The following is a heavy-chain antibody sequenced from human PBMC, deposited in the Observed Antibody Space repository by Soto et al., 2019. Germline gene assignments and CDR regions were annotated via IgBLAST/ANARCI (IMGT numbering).Heavy chain of an antibody. V-gene: IGHV3-48*01. Sequence: GGSLGLSSAPSGFTSSTYTMNLIRQAPGNALEWVSYISSSSSTIFYTASVKGRFTISRDNSKNTLYLQMNSLRAEDTAVYYCARDKRDLRFLEWSYYFDFWGQGTLVTVSS. CDR1: GFTSSTYT. D-gene: IGHD3-3*01. J-gene: IGHJ4*02. CDR2: ISSSSSTI. CDR3: ARDKRDLRFLEWSYYFDF.